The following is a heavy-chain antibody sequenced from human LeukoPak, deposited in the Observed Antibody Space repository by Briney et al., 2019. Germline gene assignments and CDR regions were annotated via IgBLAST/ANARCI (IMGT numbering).Heavy chain of an antibody. CDR3: ARFPRTMSDGCNLWDAFDI. CDR1: GGSFSGYY. V-gene: IGHV4-34*01. Sequence: SETLSLTCAVYGGSFSGYYWSWIRQPPGKGLEWIGEINHSGSTNYNPSLKSRVTISVDTSKNQFSLKLSSVTAADTAVYYCARFPRTMSDGCNLWDAFDIWGQGTMVTVSS. J-gene: IGHJ3*02. CDR2: INHSGST. D-gene: IGHD5-24*01.